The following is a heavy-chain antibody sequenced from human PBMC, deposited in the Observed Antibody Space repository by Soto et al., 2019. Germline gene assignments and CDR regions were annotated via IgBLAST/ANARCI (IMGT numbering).Heavy chain of an antibody. CDR3: ARDRSGYDSLEAFEI. CDR2: IYTGGAT. V-gene: IGHV3-53*04. J-gene: IGHJ3*02. CDR1: GFTVSSNY. Sequence: EVQLVESGGGLVQPGGSLRLSCAASGFTVSSNYMSWVRQAPGKGLEWVSVIYTGGATYYADSVKGRFTISRHNSKNTRYLQMTRLRAEDTAVYYFARDRSGYDSLEAFEIWGQGTMVTVSS. D-gene: IGHD5-12*01.